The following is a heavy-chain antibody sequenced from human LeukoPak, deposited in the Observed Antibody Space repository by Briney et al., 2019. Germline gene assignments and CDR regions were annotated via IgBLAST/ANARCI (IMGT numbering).Heavy chain of an antibody. Sequence: PSETLSLTCAVSSYSISSGYYWGWIRQPPGKGLEWIGEINHSGSTNYNPSLKSRVTMSLDTSKKQVSLKLNSVTAADTAVYYCARGPTAVRGVIRFYYYMDVWGKGTAVTVS. CDR2: INHSGST. D-gene: IGHD3-10*01. CDR3: ARGPTAVRGVIRFYYYMDV. V-gene: IGHV4-38-2*01. J-gene: IGHJ6*03. CDR1: SYSISSGYY.